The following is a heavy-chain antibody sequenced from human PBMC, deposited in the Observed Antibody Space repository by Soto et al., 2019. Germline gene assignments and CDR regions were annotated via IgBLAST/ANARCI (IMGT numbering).Heavy chain of an antibody. CDR1: GGSISSSSYY. Sequence: QLQLQESGPGLVKPSETLSLTCTVSGGSISSSSYYWGWIRQPPGKGLEWIGSVYYSGSTYYNPSLKSRVTISVDTSKNQFSLKLSSVTAADTAVYYCASFSYGSGSYYYFDYWGQGTLVTVSS. D-gene: IGHD3-10*01. J-gene: IGHJ4*02. CDR2: VYYSGST. V-gene: IGHV4-39*01. CDR3: ASFSYGSGSYYYFDY.